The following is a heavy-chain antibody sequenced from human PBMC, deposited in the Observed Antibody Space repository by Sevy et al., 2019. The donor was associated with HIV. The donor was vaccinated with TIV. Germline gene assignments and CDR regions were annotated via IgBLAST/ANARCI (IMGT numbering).Heavy chain of an antibody. CDR2: IWYDGSSK. CDR1: GFNFSTYG. V-gene: IGHV3-33*01. J-gene: IGHJ6*02. CDR3: ARDKGYCSSTSCRRYYYGLAV. D-gene: IGHD2-2*01. Sequence: GGSLRLSCAASGFNFSTYGMHWVRQAPGKGLEWVAVIWYDGSSKYYGDSVKGRFTISRDNSKNRMYLQMNSLRAEDKAVYYCARDKGYCSSTSCRRYYYGLAVWGQGTTVNVSS.